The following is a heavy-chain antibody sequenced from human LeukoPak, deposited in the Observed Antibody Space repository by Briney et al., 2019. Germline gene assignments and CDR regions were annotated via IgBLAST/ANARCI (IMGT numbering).Heavy chain of an antibody. J-gene: IGHJ4*02. CDR2: ISGSGGST. Sequence: PGGSLRLSCAASGFTFSSYAMSWVRQAPGKGLEWVSAISGSGGSTYYADSVKGRFTISRDNAKNSLYLQMNSLRAEDTAVYYCARDSHSSSSSFDYWGQGTLVTVSS. V-gene: IGHV3-23*01. D-gene: IGHD6-6*01. CDR1: GFTFSSYA. CDR3: ARDSHSSSSSFDY.